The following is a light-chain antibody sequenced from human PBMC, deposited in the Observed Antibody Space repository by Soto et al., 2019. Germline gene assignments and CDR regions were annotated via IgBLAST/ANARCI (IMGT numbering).Light chain of an antibody. CDR1: QTISSW. CDR3: QHYNSYSEA. J-gene: IGKJ1*01. Sequence: DIQMTQSPSTLSGSVGARVTITCLASQTISSWLAWYQQKPGKAPKVLIYKASTLKSGVPSRFSGSGSGTEFTLTISSLQPDDFATYYCQHYNSYSEAFGQGTKVDI. CDR2: KAS. V-gene: IGKV1-5*03.